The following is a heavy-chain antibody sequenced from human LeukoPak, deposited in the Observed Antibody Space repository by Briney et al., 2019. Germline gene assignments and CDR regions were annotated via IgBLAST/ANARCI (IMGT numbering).Heavy chain of an antibody. CDR2: NSAYNDNA. Sequence: ASVKVSCKASGYTFTNLGISWVRQAPGQGLEWMGWNSAYNDNANYAQKVQGRVTMTTDTSTSTAYMELRSLRSDDTAIYYCARWYSSSWYHFDYWGQGTLVTVSS. J-gene: IGHJ4*02. CDR1: GYTFTNLG. D-gene: IGHD6-13*01. V-gene: IGHV1-18*01. CDR3: ARWYSSSWYHFDY.